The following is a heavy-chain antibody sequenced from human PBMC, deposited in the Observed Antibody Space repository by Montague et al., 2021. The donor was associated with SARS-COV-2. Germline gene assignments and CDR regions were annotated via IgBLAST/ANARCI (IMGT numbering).Heavy chain of an antibody. Sequence: SETLSLTCTVSGASISSRSYYWGWIRQPPGKGLEWIGFKYYSGSTYYNPTLKSRVTISVDTSKNQFSLKLSSVTAADTAVYYCARFPTSYYYDSKAAPATPDAFDIWGQGTTVTVPS. CDR2: KYYSGST. J-gene: IGHJ3*02. D-gene: IGHD3-22*01. V-gene: IGHV4-39*01. CDR3: ARFPTSYYYDSKAAPATPDAFDI. CDR1: GASISSRSYY.